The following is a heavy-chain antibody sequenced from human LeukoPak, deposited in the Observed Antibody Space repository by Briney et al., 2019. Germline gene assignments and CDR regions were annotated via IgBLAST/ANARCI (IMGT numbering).Heavy chain of an antibody. Sequence: PSETLSLTCAVYGGSFSGYYWSWIRQPPGKGLEWIGEINHSGSTNYNPSLKSRVTISVDTSKNQFSLKLSSVTAADTAVYYCARAYTATAPFGYWGQGTLVTVSS. J-gene: IGHJ4*02. CDR1: GGSFSGYY. CDR3: ARAYTATAPFGY. V-gene: IGHV4-34*01. CDR2: INHSGST. D-gene: IGHD5-18*01.